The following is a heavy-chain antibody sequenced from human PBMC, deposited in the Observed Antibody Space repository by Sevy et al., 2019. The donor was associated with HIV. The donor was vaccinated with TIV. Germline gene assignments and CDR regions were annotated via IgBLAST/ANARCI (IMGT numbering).Heavy chain of an antibody. D-gene: IGHD4-4*01. V-gene: IGHV3-15*01. CDR3: TTDLGFYSSK. CDR1: GITFSSAW. CDR2: IKSETDCGAA. J-gene: IGHJ4*02. Sequence: GGSLRLSCAASGITFSSAWMSWVRLVPGKGLEWLGRIKSETDCGAADHAAAVKGRFTISRDDSKETLYLQLNSLKTEDTAVYYCTTDLGFYSSKWGQGTLVTVSS.